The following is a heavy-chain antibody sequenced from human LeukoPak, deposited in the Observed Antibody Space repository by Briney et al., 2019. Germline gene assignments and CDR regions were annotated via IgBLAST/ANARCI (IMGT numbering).Heavy chain of an antibody. CDR2: INHSGST. J-gene: IGHJ4*02. V-gene: IGHV4-34*01. D-gene: IGHD4-17*01. CDR1: GGSFSGYY. Sequence: SETLSLTCAVYGGSFSGYYWSWVRQPPGKGLEWIGEINHSGSTNYNPSLKSRVTISVDTSKNQFSLKLSSVTAADTAVYYCARGSDYGDSFDYWGQGTLVTVSS. CDR3: ARGSDYGDSFDY.